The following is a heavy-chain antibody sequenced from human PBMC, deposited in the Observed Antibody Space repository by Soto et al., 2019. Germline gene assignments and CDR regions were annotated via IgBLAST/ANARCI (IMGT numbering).Heavy chain of an antibody. Sequence: GGSLRLSCAASGFTVSSNYMSWVRQAPGKGLEWVSVIYSGGSTYYADSVKGRFTISRDNSKNTLYLQMNSLRAEDTAVYYCARAARSNPQYNWNDALDYWGQGTLVTVSS. J-gene: IGHJ4*02. CDR3: ARAARSNPQYNWNDALDY. CDR2: IYSGGST. V-gene: IGHV3-66*01. CDR1: GFTVSSNY. D-gene: IGHD1-20*01.